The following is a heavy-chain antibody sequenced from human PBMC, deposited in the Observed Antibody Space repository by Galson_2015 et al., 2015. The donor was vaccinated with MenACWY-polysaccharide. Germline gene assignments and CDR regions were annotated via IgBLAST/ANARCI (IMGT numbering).Heavy chain of an antibody. J-gene: IGHJ6*02. CDR1: GFTFDDYA. V-gene: IGHV3-9*01. Sequence: SLRLSCAASGFTFDDYAMHWVRQAPGKGLEWVSGITWNGDSIHYADSVRGRFTISRDNAKNSLYLQMHSLRPEDTALYSCAKDRGLGDHYYGMDVWGQGTTVTVSS. CDR3: AKDRGLGDHYYGMDV. D-gene: IGHD1-26*01. CDR2: ITWNGDSI.